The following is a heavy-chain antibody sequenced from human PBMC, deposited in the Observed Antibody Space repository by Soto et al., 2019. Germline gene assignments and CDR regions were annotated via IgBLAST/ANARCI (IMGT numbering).Heavy chain of an antibody. Sequence: QVQLVQSGAEVKKPGSSVKVSCKASGGTFSSYAISWVRQAPGQGLEWMGGIIPIFGTANYAQKFQGRVTITAEESTSTAYMELSSLRSEDTAVYYCAGVGAARETHYYGMAVWGQGTTVTVSS. CDR3: AGVGAARETHYYGMAV. CDR2: IIPIFGTA. J-gene: IGHJ6*02. CDR1: GGTFSSYA. D-gene: IGHD6-6*01. V-gene: IGHV1-69*01.